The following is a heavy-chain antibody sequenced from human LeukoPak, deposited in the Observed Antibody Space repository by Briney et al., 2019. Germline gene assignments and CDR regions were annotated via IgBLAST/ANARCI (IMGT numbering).Heavy chain of an antibody. CDR2: IRYDGINK. CDR1: GFTFSGYG. J-gene: IGHJ4*02. V-gene: IGHV3-30*02. Sequence: GGSLRLSCAASGFTFSGYGMHWVRQAPGKGLEWVAFIRYDGINKYYVDSVKGRFTISRDNSKNTLYLQMNSLRAEDTAVYYCARGLSGYASSLGYWGQGTLVTVSS. CDR3: ARGLSGYASSLGY. D-gene: IGHD6-6*01.